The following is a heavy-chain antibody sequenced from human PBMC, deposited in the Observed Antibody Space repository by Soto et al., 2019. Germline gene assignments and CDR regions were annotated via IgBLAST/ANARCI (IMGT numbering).Heavy chain of an antibody. CDR2: INAGNGNT. CDR1: GHTFTSYA. CDR3: ARASGIAAAGPAFYYYGMDV. D-gene: IGHD6-13*01. V-gene: IGHV1-3*01. J-gene: IGHJ6*02. Sequence: ASVKVSCKTSGHTFTSYAMHWVRQAPGQRLEWMGWINAGNGNTKYSQKFQGRVTITRDTSASTAYMELSSLRSEDTAVYYCARASGIAAAGPAFYYYGMDVWGQGTTVTVSS.